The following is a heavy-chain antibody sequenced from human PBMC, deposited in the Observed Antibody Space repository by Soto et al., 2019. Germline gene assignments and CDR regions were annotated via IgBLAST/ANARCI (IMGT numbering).Heavy chain of an antibody. CDR2: ISYNGRNK. V-gene: IGHV3-30*04. CDR1: GFTFSFYA. CDR3: ARQAKIGDRSQFYFDS. Sequence: SLRLSCAASGFTFSFYAMHWVRQAPGKGLEWVAVISYNGRNKHYVDSVKGRFTISRDNSQDTLYLQMDSLRPDDTAVYYCARQAKIGDRSQFYFDSWGQGTLVTAPQ. D-gene: IGHD3-16*01. J-gene: IGHJ4*02.